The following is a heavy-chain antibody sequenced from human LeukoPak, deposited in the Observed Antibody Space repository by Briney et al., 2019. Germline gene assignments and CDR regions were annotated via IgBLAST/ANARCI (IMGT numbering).Heavy chain of an antibody. J-gene: IGHJ5*02. CDR2: INPNSGGT. Sequence: ASVKVSYKASGYTFTGYYMHWVRQAPGQGLEWMGWINPNSGGTNYAQKFQGRVTMTRDTSISTAYMELSRLRSDDTAVYYCARDPRGDYGWNWFDPWGQGTLVTVSS. CDR1: GYTFTGYY. CDR3: ARDPRGDYGWNWFDP. D-gene: IGHD4-17*01. V-gene: IGHV1-2*02.